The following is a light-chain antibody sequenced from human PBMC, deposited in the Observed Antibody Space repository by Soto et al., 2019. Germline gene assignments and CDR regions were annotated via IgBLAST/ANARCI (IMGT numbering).Light chain of an antibody. CDR1: SPNVGTNP. V-gene: IGLV1-44*01. J-gene: IGLJ1*01. CDR2: TNS. Sequence: QSVLTQPPSASGTPGQTVTISCSISSPNVGTNPAAWYQQLPGTAPKLLIYTNSQRPLGVPVRFSGSKSGTSASLAISGLQSEDEGDYYCATWDDNVYVFGTGTKVTVL. CDR3: ATWDDNVYV.